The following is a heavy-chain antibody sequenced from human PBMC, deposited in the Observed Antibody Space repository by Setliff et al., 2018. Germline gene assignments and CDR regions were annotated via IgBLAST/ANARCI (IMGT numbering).Heavy chain of an antibody. CDR2: INAGNGNT. Sequence: ASVKVSCKASGYTFTSYAMHWVRQAPGQRLEWMGWINAGNGNTKYSQKFQGRVTITADESTSTAYMELSSLRSEDTAVYYCARGALYYDSSGYYPDYWGQGTLVTSPQ. V-gene: IGHV1-3*01. CDR1: GYTFTSYA. J-gene: IGHJ4*02. D-gene: IGHD3-22*01. CDR3: ARGALYYDSSGYYPDY.